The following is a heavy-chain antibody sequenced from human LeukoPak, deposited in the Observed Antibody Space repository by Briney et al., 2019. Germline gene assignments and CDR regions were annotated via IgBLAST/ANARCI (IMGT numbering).Heavy chain of an antibody. CDR3: ARGASVFPSSSWYFERFFNYYYYGMDV. V-gene: IGHV6-1*01. CDR1: GDSVSSNSAA. D-gene: IGHD6-13*01. Sequence: SQTLSLTCAISGDSVSSNSAAWNWIRQSPSRGLEWLGRTYYRSKWYNDYAVSVKSRITINPDTSKNQFSLQLNSVTPEDTAVYYCARGASVFPSSSWYFERFFNYYYYGMDVWGQGTTVTVSS. J-gene: IGHJ6*02. CDR2: TYYRSKWYN.